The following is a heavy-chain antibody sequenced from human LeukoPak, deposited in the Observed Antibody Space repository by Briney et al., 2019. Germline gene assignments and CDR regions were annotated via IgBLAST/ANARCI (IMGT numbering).Heavy chain of an antibody. CDR2: MYPGDSDI. CDR3: ARGGYCTNGVCHHPLQYYYYALDV. CDR1: GYSFTTYW. J-gene: IGHJ6*02. Sequence: GESLKISCMGSGYSFTTYWIGWVRQMPGKGLAWMGIMYPGDSDIRYNPTFEGQVTISADKSISTAYLQWSSLKASDTAMYYCARGGYCTNGVCHHPLQYYYYALDVWGQGTTVTVSS. V-gene: IGHV5-51*01. D-gene: IGHD2-8*01.